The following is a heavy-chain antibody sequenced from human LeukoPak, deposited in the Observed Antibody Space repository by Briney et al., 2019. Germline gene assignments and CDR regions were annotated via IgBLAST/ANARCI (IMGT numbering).Heavy chain of an antibody. CDR2: IIPIFGTA. V-gene: IGHV1-69*05. CDR3: ARGTYYYDSSGYFARPREAFDI. CDR1: GGTFSRYA. Sequence: GASVKVSCKASGGTFSRYAISWVRQAPGQGLEWMGRIIPIFGTANYAQKFQGRVTITTDESTSTAYMELSSLRSEDTAVYYCARGTYYYDSSGYFARPREAFDIWGQGTMVTVSS. J-gene: IGHJ3*02. D-gene: IGHD3-22*01.